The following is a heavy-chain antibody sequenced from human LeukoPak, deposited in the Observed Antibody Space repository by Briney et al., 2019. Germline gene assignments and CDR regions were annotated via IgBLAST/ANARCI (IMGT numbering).Heavy chain of an antibody. J-gene: IGHJ6*03. CDR2: IIPIFGTA. V-gene: IGHV1-69*06. CDR1: GGTFSSYA. CDR3: ARDPTLTTPIGHYYMDV. D-gene: IGHD4-11*01. Sequence: GASVKVSCKASGGTFSSYAISWVRQAPGQGLEWMGGIIPIFGTANYAQKFQGRVTITADKSTSTAYMELSSLRSEDTAVYYCARDPTLTTPIGHYYMDVWGKGTTVTVSS.